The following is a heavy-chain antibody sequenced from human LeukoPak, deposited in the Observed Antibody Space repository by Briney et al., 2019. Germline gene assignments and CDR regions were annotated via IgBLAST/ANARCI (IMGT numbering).Heavy chain of an antibody. J-gene: IGHJ3*02. CDR3: ARERGTLAVAGDAVDI. CDR1: GYTFTGYY. Sequence: ASVKVSCKASGYTFTGYYMHWVRQAPGEGLEWMGWINPNSGGTKYAQKFQGRVTMTRDTSINTAYMEVRRLTSDDTAVYYCARERGTLAVAGDAVDIWGQGTMVTVSS. CDR2: INPNSGGT. V-gene: IGHV1-2*02. D-gene: IGHD6-19*01.